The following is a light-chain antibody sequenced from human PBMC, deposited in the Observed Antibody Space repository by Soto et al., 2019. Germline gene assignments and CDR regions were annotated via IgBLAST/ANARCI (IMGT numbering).Light chain of an antibody. CDR3: QQVNSYPRA. J-gene: IGKJ4*01. CDR1: QGLSSY. Sequence: IQLTQSPSSLSVSVGDRVTITCRASQGLSSYLAWYQQKPGKAPKLLIYAASTLQSGVPSRFSGSGSETAFTLSISSLQAEDFATYYCQQVNSYPRAFGGGTKVDIK. V-gene: IGKV1-9*01. CDR2: AAS.